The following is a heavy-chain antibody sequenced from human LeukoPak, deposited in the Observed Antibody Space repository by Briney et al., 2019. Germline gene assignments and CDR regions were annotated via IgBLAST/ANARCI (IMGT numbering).Heavy chain of an antibody. CDR2: IRSKAYGGTT. CDR1: GFTFGDYA. V-gene: IGHV3-49*03. J-gene: IGHJ6*03. Sequence: HPGRSLRLSCTASGFTFGDYAMSWFRQAPGKGLEWVGFIRSKAYGGTTEYAASVKGRFTISRDDSKSIAYLQMNSLKTEDTAVYYCTRDRITIFGVVIMGYYMDVWGKGTTVTVSS. D-gene: IGHD3-3*01. CDR3: TRDRITIFGVVIMGYYMDV.